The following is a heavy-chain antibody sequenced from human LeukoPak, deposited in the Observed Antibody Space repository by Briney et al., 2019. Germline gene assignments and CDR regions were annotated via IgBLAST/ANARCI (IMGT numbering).Heavy chain of an antibody. D-gene: IGHD1-7*01. CDR2: INPNSGGT. J-gene: IGHJ6*03. CDR1: GYTFTGYY. CDR3: AKRRGLELLYYYYMDV. V-gene: IGHV1-2*02. Sequence: GASVKVSCKASGYTFTGYYMHWVRQAPGQGLEWMGWINPNSGGTNYAQKFQGRVTMTRDTSIGTAYMELNRLRSDDTAVYYCAKRRGLELLYYYYMDVWGKGTTVTVSS.